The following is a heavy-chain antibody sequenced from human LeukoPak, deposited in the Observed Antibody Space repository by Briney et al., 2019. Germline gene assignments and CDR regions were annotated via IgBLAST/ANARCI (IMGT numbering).Heavy chain of an antibody. D-gene: IGHD3-16*02. J-gene: IGHJ6*03. Sequence: SETLSLTCTVSGGSISSYYWSWIRQPAGKGLEWIGRIYTSGSTNYNPSLKSRVTMSVDTSKNQFSLKLSSVTAADTAVYYCARGLIVINYYYMDVWGKGTTVTVSS. CDR3: ARGLIVINYYYMDV. V-gene: IGHV4-4*07. CDR1: GGSISSYY. CDR2: IYTSGST.